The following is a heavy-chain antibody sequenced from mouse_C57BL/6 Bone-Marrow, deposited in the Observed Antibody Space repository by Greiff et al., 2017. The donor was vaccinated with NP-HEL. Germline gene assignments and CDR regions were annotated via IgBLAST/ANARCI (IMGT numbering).Heavy chain of an antibody. V-gene: IGHV1-69*01. D-gene: IGHD1-1*01. Sequence: QVQLKQPGAELVMPGASVKLSCKASGYTFTSYWMHWVKQRPGQGLEWIGEIDPSDSYTNYNQKFKGKSTLTVDKSSSTAYMQLSSLTSEDSAVYYCARLGYYYGSSYWYFDVWGTGTTVTVSS. CDR1: GYTFTSYW. CDR3: ARLGYYYGSSYWYFDV. J-gene: IGHJ1*03. CDR2: IDPSDSYT.